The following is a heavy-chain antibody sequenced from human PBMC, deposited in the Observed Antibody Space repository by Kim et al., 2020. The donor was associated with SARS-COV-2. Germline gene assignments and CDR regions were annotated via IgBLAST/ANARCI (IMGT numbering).Heavy chain of an antibody. J-gene: IGHJ6*02. CDR1: GFTFSDYY. CDR3: ARGLGSLIYYYYGMDV. Sequence: GGSLRLSCAASGFTFSDYYMSWIRQAPGKGLEWVSYISSSGSTIYYADSVKGRFTISRDNAKNSLYLQMNSLRAEDTAVYYCARGLGSLIYYYYGMDVWGQGTTVTVSS. D-gene: IGHD7-27*01. V-gene: IGHV3-11*04. CDR2: ISSSGSTI.